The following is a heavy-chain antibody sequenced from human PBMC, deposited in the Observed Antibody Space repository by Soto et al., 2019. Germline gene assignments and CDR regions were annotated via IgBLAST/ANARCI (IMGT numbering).Heavy chain of an antibody. CDR1: GYTFTNYA. CDR2: ISAYSGDA. V-gene: IGHV1-18*01. Sequence: VQLLQSGGEVRKPGASVKVSCKISGYTFTNYAINWVRQAPGQGLQWMGWISAYSGDAKYAQRFQDRLTVTTDPSTTTASMELRSLRSDDTAVYYCARDGRAFSIFGETMAVWGQGTTVTVSS. J-gene: IGHJ6*02. D-gene: IGHD3-3*01. CDR3: ARDGRAFSIFGETMAV.